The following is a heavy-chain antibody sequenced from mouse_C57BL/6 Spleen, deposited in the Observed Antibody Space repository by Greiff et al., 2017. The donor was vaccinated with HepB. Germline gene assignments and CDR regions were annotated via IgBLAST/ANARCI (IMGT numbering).Heavy chain of an antibody. J-gene: IGHJ2*01. V-gene: IGHV1-26*01. Sequence: EVQLQQSGPELVKPGASVKISCKASGYTFTDYYMNWVKQSHGKSLEWIGDINPNNGGTSYNQKFKGKATLTVDKSSSTAYMELRSLTSEDSAVYYCARWFYYDYDGGFDYWGQGTTLTVSS. CDR1: GYTFTDYY. D-gene: IGHD2-4*01. CDR3: ARWFYYDYDGGFDY. CDR2: INPNNGGT.